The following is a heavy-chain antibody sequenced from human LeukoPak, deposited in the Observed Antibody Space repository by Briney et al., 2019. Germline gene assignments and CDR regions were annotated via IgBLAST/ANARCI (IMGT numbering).Heavy chain of an antibody. V-gene: IGHV5-51*01. CDR1: ASSFTTYW. CDR2: IYPDASET. Sequence: PGESLKISCMGSASSFTTYWIGWLRQIPDKGLEWMGSIYPDASETRHSPPFQGQVNISVDKSISTAYLHWSSLKASDTAMYYCARPPYGGKADDAFRIWGQGTMVTVSS. CDR3: ARPPYGGKADDAFRI. D-gene: IGHD4-23*01. J-gene: IGHJ3*02.